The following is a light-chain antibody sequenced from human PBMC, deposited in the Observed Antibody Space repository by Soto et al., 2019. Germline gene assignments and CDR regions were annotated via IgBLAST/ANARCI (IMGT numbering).Light chain of an antibody. CDR2: EAT. Sequence: QSALTQPASVAGSPGQTITISCTGTSSDFGNYNVVSWYQQHPGNAPKLMIYEATKRPSGVSTRFSGSKSGKTATLTISGLQAEDEADYFCSSFAGSGSVLFGGGTKLTVL. CDR1: SSDFGNYNV. J-gene: IGLJ2*01. V-gene: IGLV2-23*01. CDR3: SSFAGSGSVL.